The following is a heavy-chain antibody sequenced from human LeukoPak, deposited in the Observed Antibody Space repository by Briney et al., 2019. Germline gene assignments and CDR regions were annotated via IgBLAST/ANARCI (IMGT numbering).Heavy chain of an antibody. CDR3: VRDWNYYDRSGKNKFDY. CDR2: KKQDGSEK. V-gene: IGHV3-7*01. CDR1: GFTLSSYW. D-gene: IGHD3-22*01. Sequence: PGGPLRLSCAPSGFTLSSYWMSGVRQAPGKGLEGVANKKQDGSEKNYVDSVKGRFTISRDNAKNSVHLQMNSLRAEDTAVYYCVRDWNYYDRSGKNKFDYWGQGTLVTVSS. J-gene: IGHJ4*02.